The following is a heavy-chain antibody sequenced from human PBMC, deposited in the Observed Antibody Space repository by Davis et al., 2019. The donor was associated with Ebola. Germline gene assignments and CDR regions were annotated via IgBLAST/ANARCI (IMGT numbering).Heavy chain of an antibody. D-gene: IGHD6-13*01. CDR1: GYTFTGYY. CDR3: ARDGTKIAAAGQNWFDP. CDR2: INPNSGGT. V-gene: IGHV1-2*04. J-gene: IGHJ5*02. Sequence: AASVKVSCKASGYTFTGYYMHWVRQAPGQGLEWMGWINPNSGGTNYAQKFQGWVTMTRDTSISTAYMELSRLRSDDTAVYYCARDGTKIAAAGQNWFDPWGQGTLVTVPS.